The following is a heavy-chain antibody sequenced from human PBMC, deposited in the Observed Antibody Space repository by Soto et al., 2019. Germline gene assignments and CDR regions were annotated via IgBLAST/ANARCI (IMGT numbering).Heavy chain of an antibody. CDR1: GFTFSNAW. Sequence: GGSLRLSCAASGFTFSNAWMSWVRQAPGKGLEWVGRIKSKTDGGTTDYAAPVKGRFTISRDDSKNTLYLQMNSLKTEDTAVYYCTTEFTDYDFWSGYFYFDYWGQGTLVTVSS. J-gene: IGHJ4*02. D-gene: IGHD3-3*01. CDR3: TTEFTDYDFWSGYFYFDY. CDR2: IKSKTDGGTT. V-gene: IGHV3-15*01.